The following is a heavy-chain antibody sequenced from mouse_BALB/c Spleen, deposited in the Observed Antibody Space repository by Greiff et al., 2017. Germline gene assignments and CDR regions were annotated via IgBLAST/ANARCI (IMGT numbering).Heavy chain of an antibody. V-gene: IGHV1-82*01. CDR2: IYPGDGDT. Sequence: LQESGPELVKPGASVKISCKASGYAFSSSWMNWVKQRPGQGLEWIGRIYPGDGDTNYNGKFKGKATLTADKSSSTAYMQLSSLTSVDSAVYFCARRPNYFDVWGAGTTVTVSS. J-gene: IGHJ1*01. CDR3: ARRPNYFDV. CDR1: GYAFSSSW.